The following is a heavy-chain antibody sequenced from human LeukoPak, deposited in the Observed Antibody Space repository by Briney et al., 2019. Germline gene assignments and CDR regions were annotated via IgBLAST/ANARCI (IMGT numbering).Heavy chain of an antibody. D-gene: IGHD6-13*01. Sequence: SGPTLVNPPQTLTLTCTFSGFALGSHGGGVGWIRQPPGKALEWLALIFWDDNKPYSPSLKNRLTITKDTSKNQLVLTMTNMDPVDTATYYCANTLPAGTYFQEWGQGTLVIVSS. CDR3: ANTLPAGTYFQE. J-gene: IGHJ1*01. V-gene: IGHV2-5*02. CDR2: IFWDDNK. CDR1: GFALGSHGGG.